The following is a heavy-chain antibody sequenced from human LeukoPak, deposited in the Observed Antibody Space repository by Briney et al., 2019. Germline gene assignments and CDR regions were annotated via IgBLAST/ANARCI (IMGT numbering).Heavy chain of an antibody. Sequence: GGSLRLSCAASGFTFSSYAMNWVRQAPGKGLEWVGRIKSKTDGGTTNYAAPVKGRFTISRDDSKNTLYLQMNSLKTEDTAVYYCTTAVVRGLNAFDIWGRGTMVTVSS. CDR1: GFTFSSYA. J-gene: IGHJ3*02. D-gene: IGHD3-10*01. CDR2: IKSKTDGGTT. CDR3: TTAVVRGLNAFDI. V-gene: IGHV3-15*01.